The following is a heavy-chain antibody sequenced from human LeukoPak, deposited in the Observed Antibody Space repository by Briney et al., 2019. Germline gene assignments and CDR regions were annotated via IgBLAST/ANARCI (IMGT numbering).Heavy chain of an antibody. Sequence: GGSLRLSCAASGFTFSDYWMHWVRQAPGKGLVWVSRISSDGSRVTYADSVKGRFTISRDNAKNTLYLQMNSLRAEDTAVYYCGRGGMGEYTGYDDFWGQGTLVTVSS. CDR2: ISSDGSRV. J-gene: IGHJ4*02. CDR3: GRGGMGEYTGYDDF. D-gene: IGHD5-12*01. V-gene: IGHV3-74*01. CDR1: GFTFSDYW.